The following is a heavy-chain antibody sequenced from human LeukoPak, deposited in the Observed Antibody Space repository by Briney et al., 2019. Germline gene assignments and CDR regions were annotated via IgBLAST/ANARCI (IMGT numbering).Heavy chain of an antibody. CDR2: INRDGGEK. J-gene: IGHJ4*02. D-gene: IGHD5-12*01. V-gene: IGHV3-7*01. CDR1: GFTFSSYW. CDR3: ARSADIVARFDS. Sequence: PGGSLRLSCAASGFTFSSYWMTWVRQAPGKGLQWVANINRDGGEKYYVDSVKGRFTISRDNAKNSVFLRMDSLRVDDTAVYYCARSADIVARFDSWGQGTLVSVSS.